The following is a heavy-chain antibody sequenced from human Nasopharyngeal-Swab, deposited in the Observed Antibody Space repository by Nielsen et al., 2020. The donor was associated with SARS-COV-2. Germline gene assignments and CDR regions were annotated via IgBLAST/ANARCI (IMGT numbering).Heavy chain of an antibody. V-gene: IGHV3-7*04. CDR2: IKQDGSEK. D-gene: IGHD4-17*01. CDR3: ARAPAWAYGDYPYYFDY. Sequence: VRQMPGKGLEWVANIKQDGSEKYYVDSVKGRFTISRDNAKNSLYLQMNSLRSEDTAVYYCARAPAWAYGDYPYYFDYWGQGTLVTVSS. J-gene: IGHJ4*02.